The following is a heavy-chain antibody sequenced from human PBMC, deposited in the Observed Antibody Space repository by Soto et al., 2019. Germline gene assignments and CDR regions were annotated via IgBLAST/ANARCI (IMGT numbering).Heavy chain of an antibody. D-gene: IGHD4-17*01. CDR3: ARYGTSLKEGDYVFIQYDFYATDV. Sequence: EVQGVETGGGVIQPGGSLRLSCAASGLTVSSNFMGWVRQAPGKELEWVSVIHSRGSTYYAESVKGRFTISRDNAKNTLHLQMNSLRADDPATYYSARYGTSLKEGDYVFIQYDFYATDVWGQGTTVTVSS. CDR2: IHSRGST. J-gene: IGHJ6*02. CDR1: GLTVSSNF. V-gene: IGHV3-53*02.